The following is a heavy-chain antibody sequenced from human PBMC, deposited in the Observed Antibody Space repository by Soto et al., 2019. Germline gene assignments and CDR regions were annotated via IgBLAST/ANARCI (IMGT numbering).Heavy chain of an antibody. D-gene: IGHD3-10*01. CDR1: GGSISSYY. CDR3: ARVRILWFDPRRRWFDP. CDR2: IYYSGST. Sequence: SETLSLTCTVSGGSISSYYWSWIRQPPGKGLEWIGYIYYSGSTNYNPSLKSRVTISVDTSKNQFSLKLSSVTAADTAVYYCARVRILWFDPRRRWFDPCGQGTLVTVS. V-gene: IGHV4-59*01. J-gene: IGHJ5*02.